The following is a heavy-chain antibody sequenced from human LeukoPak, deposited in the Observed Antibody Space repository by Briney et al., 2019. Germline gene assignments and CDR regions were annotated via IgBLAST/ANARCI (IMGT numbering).Heavy chain of an antibody. Sequence: GGSLRLSCAASGFTFSSYWMCWVRQAPGKGLEWVANIKQDGSEKYYVDSVKGRFTISRDNAKNSLYLQMNSLRAEDTAVYYCARVSSSWYKAFFDYWGQRTLVTVSS. CDR3: ARVSSSWYKAFFDY. J-gene: IGHJ4*02. V-gene: IGHV3-7*01. CDR2: IKQDGSEK. D-gene: IGHD6-13*01. CDR1: GFTFSSYW.